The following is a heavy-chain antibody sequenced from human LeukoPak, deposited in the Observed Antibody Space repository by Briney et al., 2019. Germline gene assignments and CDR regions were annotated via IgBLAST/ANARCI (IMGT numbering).Heavy chain of an antibody. CDR1: GFTFTNYA. J-gene: IGHJ3*02. CDR2: VSSSSTYI. CDR3: AREGYSGRHDGAFDI. Sequence: GGSLRLSCAASGFTFTNYAMNWVRQAPGKGLEWVSSVSSSSTYIYYADSVEGRFTISRDNAKNSLYLQMNSLRVEDTAVYYCAREGYSGRHDGAFDIWGQGTMVTVSS. D-gene: IGHD5-12*01. V-gene: IGHV3-21*01.